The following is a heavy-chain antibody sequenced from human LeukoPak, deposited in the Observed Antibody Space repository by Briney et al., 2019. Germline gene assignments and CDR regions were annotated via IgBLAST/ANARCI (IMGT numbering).Heavy chain of an antibody. CDR3: ARFHGYNFDY. D-gene: IGHD5-24*01. CDR1: GGSISSGGYS. V-gene: IGHV4-30-4*07. J-gene: IGHJ4*02. Sequence: TLSLTCTVSGGSISSGGYSWSWIRQPPGKGLEWIGYIYYSGSTYYNPSLKSRVTISVDTSKNQFSLKLSSVTAADTAAYYCARFHGYNFDYWGQGTLVTVSS. CDR2: IYYSGST.